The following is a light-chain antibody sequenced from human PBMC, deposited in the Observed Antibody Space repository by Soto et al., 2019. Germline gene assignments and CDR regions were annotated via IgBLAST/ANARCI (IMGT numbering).Light chain of an antibody. CDR1: QSVSSY. Sequence: EIVLTQSPATLSLSPGERATLSCRASQSVSSYLAWYQQKPGQAPRLLIYDASNRATGIPARFSGSGSRTDFTLTISSLEPEDFAVYFCQQRTNFGPGTKVDIK. J-gene: IGKJ3*01. CDR3: QQRTN. V-gene: IGKV3-11*01. CDR2: DAS.